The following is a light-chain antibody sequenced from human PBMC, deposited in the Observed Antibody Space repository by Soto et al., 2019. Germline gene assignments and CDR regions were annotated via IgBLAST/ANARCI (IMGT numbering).Light chain of an antibody. CDR1: QCLGVN. Sequence: EIGMTQSPATMTLSPRDTATLSCRASQCLGVNLAWYQQNPGKAPRLLIFSASSRAKGVTTRFSSSGSGTEFSLTICRLQSEDVAVYYCHQYNNWPPWTCGPGTKVEI. CDR2: SAS. V-gene: IGKV3-15*01. J-gene: IGKJ1*01. CDR3: HQYNNWPPWT.